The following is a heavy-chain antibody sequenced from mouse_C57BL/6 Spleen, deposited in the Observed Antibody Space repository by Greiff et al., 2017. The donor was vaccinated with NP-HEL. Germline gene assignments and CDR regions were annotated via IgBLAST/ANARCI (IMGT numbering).Heavy chain of an antibody. CDR3: TTYGNCDPYFDV. CDR2: IYPGNSDT. Sequence: EVQLQESGTVLARPGASVKMSCKTSGYTFTSYWMYWVKQRPGQGLEWIGAIYPGNSDTCYNQKFKGKATLTAVTSASTAYMELSILTNEDSAVYYSTTYGNCDPYFDVWGTGTTVTVSS. CDR1: GYTFTSYW. V-gene: IGHV1-5*01. D-gene: IGHD2-1*01. J-gene: IGHJ1*03.